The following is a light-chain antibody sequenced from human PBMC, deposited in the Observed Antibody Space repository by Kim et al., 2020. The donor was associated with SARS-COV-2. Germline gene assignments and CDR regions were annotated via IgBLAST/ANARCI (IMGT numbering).Light chain of an antibody. CDR3: NSRDSNDNVV. CDR1: SLRSYY. J-gene: IGLJ2*01. CDR2: GKN. V-gene: IGLV3-19*01. Sequence: SSELTQDPAVSVALGQTVRITCQGDSLRSYYATWYQQKPGQAPLLVIYGKNNRPSGIPDRFSGSSSGNTASLTITGAQAEDEADYYCNSRDSNDNVVFGGGTSLTVL.